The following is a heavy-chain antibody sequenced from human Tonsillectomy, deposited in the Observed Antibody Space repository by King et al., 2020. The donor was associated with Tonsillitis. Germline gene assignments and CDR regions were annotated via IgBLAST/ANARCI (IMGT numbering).Heavy chain of an antibody. J-gene: IGHJ3*01. D-gene: IGHD3-22*01. Sequence: QLVESGGGLVKPGGSLRLSCAASXFLFTEXYIVWIRQAPGKGLEWISFISSTGTTILYADSVKGRFTISRDTANSTVYLRMNSLRAEDTAVYYCARAXXKGYXXHHVLDFWXXGTMVTVXS. CDR3: ARAXXKGYXXHHVLDF. V-gene: IGHV3-11*01. CDR2: ISSTGTTI. CDR1: XFLFTEXY.